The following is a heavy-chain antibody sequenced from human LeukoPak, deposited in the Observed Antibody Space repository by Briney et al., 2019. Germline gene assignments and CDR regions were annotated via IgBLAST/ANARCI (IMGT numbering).Heavy chain of an antibody. V-gene: IGHV3-15*01. CDR2: IKSKPDGGTT. D-gene: IGHD6-6*01. CDR3: TTDCSIAARPLFDY. Sequence: GGSLRLSCTASGFTFNNAWMGWVRQAPGKGLEWVGRIKSKPDGGTTDYAAPVKGRFTISRDDSKNTLYLQMNSLKSEDTAEYYCTTDCSIAARPLFDYWGQGILVTVSS. CDR1: GFTFNNAW. J-gene: IGHJ4*02.